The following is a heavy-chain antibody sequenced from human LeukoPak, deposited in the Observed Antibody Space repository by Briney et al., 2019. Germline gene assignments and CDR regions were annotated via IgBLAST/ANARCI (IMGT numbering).Heavy chain of an antibody. CDR2: TYYSGST. Sequence: PSETLSLTCTVSGGSTRSYYWSWIRQPPGKGLEWIGYTYYSGSTNHNPSLKSRVTMSVDTSKNQFSLKLSSVTAADTAVYFCARHSGSYSFDYWGQGTLVTVSS. D-gene: IGHD2-2*02. CDR3: ARHSGSYSFDY. V-gene: IGHV4-59*08. CDR1: GGSTRSYY. J-gene: IGHJ4*02.